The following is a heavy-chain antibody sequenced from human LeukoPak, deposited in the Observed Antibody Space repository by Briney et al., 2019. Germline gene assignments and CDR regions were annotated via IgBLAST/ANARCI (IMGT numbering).Heavy chain of an antibody. CDR1: VGSISSGGYY. Sequence: PSQTLSLTCTVSVGSISSGGYYWSWIRQHPWKGLEWIWYIYYIGSTYYNPSLKSRVTISVDTSKTQFSLKLSSVTAADTAVYYCASFVPGGSLAEYFQHWGQGTLVTVSS. D-gene: IGHD3-10*01. CDR3: ASFVPGGSLAEYFQH. V-gene: IGHV4-31*03. CDR2: IYYIGST. J-gene: IGHJ1*01.